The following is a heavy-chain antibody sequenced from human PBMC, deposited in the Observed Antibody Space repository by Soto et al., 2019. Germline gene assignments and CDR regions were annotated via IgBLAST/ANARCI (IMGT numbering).Heavy chain of an antibody. J-gene: IGHJ1*01. V-gene: IGHV3-48*02. CDR1: GFSFSSHS. D-gene: IGHD3-9*01. CDR3: ARAKGWPDISFHP. CDR2: ISSTSSII. Sequence: EVQLVESGGGLVQPGGFLRLSCAASGFSFSSHSMNWVRQAPGKGLEWVSYISSTSSIIYYADSVKGRFTTSRDNAKNSLYLQMNILRDEDTAVDDCARAKGWPDISFHPWGQGTLVIVSS.